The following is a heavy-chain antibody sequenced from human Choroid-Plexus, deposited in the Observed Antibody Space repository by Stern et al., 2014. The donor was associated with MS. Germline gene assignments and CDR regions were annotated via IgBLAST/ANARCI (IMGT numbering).Heavy chain of an antibody. CDR1: GFTFGSRA. J-gene: IGHJ5*02. V-gene: IGHV3-30*18. D-gene: IGHD2/OR15-2a*01. CDR3: AKDRQYLTYFFDH. Sequence: VQLVESGGGVVQPGRPLRLSCVASGFTFGSRAMHWVRQAPGKGLEWVGGVSHDGSYKYYADSVKGRFTISRDNSQNTLYMQMSSLRPEDTAVYYCAKDRQYLTYFFDHWGQGSLVTVSS. CDR2: VSHDGSYK.